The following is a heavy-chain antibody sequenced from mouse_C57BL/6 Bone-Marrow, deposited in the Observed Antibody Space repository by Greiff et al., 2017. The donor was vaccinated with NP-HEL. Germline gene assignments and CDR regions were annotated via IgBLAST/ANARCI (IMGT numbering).Heavy chain of an antibody. D-gene: IGHD1-1*01. CDR2: ISSGSSTI. CDR3: ARPRYYGSTMFAY. Sequence: VQLKESGGGLVKPGGSLKLSCAASGFTFSDYGMHWVRQAPEKGLEWVAYISSGSSTIYYADTVKGRFTISRDNAKNTLFLQMTSLRSEDTAMYYCARPRYYGSTMFAYWGQGTLVTVSA. J-gene: IGHJ3*01. V-gene: IGHV5-17*01. CDR1: GFTFSDYG.